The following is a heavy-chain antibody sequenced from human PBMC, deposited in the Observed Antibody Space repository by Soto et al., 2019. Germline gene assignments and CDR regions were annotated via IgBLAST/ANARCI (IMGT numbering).Heavy chain of an antibody. D-gene: IGHD6-6*01. Sequence: PGWSLRLSCSASVFAFISYAMAWVRQAPGKGLEWVSSITGSGGRTYFAVSVMGRFSISRDNSQKTVSLQMDSLRAEDTAVYYCAKFSAHSMYDISSAPDYWGQGTLVTVSS. J-gene: IGHJ4*02. CDR3: AKFSAHSMYDISSAPDY. CDR1: VFAFISYA. CDR2: ITGSGGRT. V-gene: IGHV3-23*01.